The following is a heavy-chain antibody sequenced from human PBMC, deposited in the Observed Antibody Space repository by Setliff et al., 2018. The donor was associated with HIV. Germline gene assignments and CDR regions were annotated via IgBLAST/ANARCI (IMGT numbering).Heavy chain of an antibody. CDR1: GGSFSGNY. CDR3: ATSPAGEILGSRPFYFDY. D-gene: IGHD3-10*01. V-gene: IGHV4-34*09. J-gene: IGHJ4*02. CDR2: INHSGIT. Sequence: PSETLSLTCAVYGGSFSGNYWNWIRQPPGKGLEWIGEINHSGITNYNPSLKSRVTISEDTSKNQFSLKMRSVTAADTAVYYCATSPAGEILGSRPFYFDYWGQGTLVTVSS.